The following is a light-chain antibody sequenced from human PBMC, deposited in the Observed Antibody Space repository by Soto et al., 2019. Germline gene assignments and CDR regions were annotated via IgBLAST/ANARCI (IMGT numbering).Light chain of an antibody. J-gene: IGKJ1*01. CDR2: VAS. CDR1: QSICSY. CDR3: QQSDSTRT. Sequence: DIQMTQSPSSLSASVGDRVTITCRASQSICSYLNCYQQKPGKAPKLRIYVASNLQICVPSRFSGSASGTDFTLTISSLQPEDFATYYCQQSDSTRTFGKGTKVEIK. V-gene: IGKV1-39*01.